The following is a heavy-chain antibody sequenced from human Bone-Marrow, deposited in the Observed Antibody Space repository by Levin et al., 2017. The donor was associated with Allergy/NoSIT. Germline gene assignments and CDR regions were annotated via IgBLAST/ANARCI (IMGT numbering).Heavy chain of an antibody. J-gene: IGHJ5*01. CDR2: VYPDDSDT. D-gene: IGHD1-20*01. Sequence: GESLKISCKASGYKFTTYWIGWVRQMPGKGLEWMGIVYPDDSDTRYNPSFEGRVTVSADASISTAYLQWSSLEASDTAMYYCARHITVGNTTTLDSWGQGSLVTVSS. CDR1: GYKFTTYW. CDR3: ARHITVGNTTTLDS. V-gene: IGHV5-51*01.